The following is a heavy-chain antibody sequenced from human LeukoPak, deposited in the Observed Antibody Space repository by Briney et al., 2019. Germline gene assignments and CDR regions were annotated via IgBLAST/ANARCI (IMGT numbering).Heavy chain of an antibody. CDR2: ISYDGNNK. D-gene: IGHD6-13*01. CDR1: GFTFSSYA. Sequence: GGSLRLSCAASGFTFSSYALHWVRQAPGKGLEWVAVISYDGNNKYYADSVKGRFTISRDNSKNTLYLQMNSLRAEDTAVYYCARGQQLVRGVFDYWGQGTLVTVSS. J-gene: IGHJ4*02. V-gene: IGHV3-30*14. CDR3: ARGQQLVRGVFDY.